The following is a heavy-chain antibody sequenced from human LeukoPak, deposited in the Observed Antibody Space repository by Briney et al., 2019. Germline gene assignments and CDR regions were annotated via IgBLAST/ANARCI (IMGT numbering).Heavy chain of an antibody. V-gene: IGHV4-4*07. CDR1: GGSISSYY. Sequence: SETLSLTCTVSGGSISSYYWSWIRQPAGKGLEWIGHIYTSGSTNYNPSLKSRVTISIDTSKNLFSLKLSSVTAADTAVYYCTRGSIAYYYMDVWGKGTTVTISS. D-gene: IGHD3-22*01. CDR3: TRGSIAYYYMDV. J-gene: IGHJ6*03. CDR2: IYTSGST.